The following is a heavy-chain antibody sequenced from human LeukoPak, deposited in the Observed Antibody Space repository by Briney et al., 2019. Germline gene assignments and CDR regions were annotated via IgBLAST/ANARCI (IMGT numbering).Heavy chain of an antibody. CDR2: ISAYNGNT. D-gene: IGHD3-22*01. CDR1: GYTFTSYG. Sequence: ASAKVSCKASGYTFTSYGISWVRQAPGQGLEWMGWISAYNGNTNYAQKLQGRVTMTTDTSTSTAYMELRSLRSDDTAVCYCARGRYYDSSGYYLDYWGQGTLVTVSS. J-gene: IGHJ4*02. CDR3: ARGRYYDSSGYYLDY. V-gene: IGHV1-18*01.